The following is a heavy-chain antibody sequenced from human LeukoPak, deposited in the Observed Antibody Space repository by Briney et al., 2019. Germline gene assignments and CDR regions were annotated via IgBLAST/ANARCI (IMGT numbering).Heavy chain of an antibody. D-gene: IGHD3-10*01. CDR3: AKGGPGVFLRALRGAPNWFDP. Sequence: PGGSLRLSCAASGFTFSSYAMSWVRQAPGKGLEWVSAISGSGGSTYYADSVKGRFTISRDNSKNTLYLQMNSLRAEDTAVYYCAKGGPGVFLRALRGAPNWFDPWAREPWSPSPQ. J-gene: IGHJ5*02. V-gene: IGHV3-23*01. CDR1: GFTFSSYA. CDR2: ISGSGGST.